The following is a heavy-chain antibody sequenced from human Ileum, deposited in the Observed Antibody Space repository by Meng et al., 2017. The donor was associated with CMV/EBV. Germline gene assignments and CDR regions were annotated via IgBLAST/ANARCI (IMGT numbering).Heavy chain of an antibody. CDR1: GFTFSTYG. J-gene: IGHJ4*02. CDR3: VKTGSGWQFDY. V-gene: IGHV3-30*02. D-gene: IGHD6-19*01. Sequence: QVHLMESGGGVVQPGGSLRLSCAASGFTFSTYGMHWVRQAPGKGLEWVAFIWYDGSSKYYEDSVKGRFTISRDNSMNTLYLQVNSLRSEDTAVYYCVKTGSGWQFDYWGQGPLVTVSS. CDR2: IWYDGSSK.